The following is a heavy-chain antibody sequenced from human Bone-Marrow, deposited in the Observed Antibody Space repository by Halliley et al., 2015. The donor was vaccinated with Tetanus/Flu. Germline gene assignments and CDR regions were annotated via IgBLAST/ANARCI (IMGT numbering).Heavy chain of an antibody. CDR2: ISYTGTT. Sequence: TLSLTCTVSGGSFSSGGYYWNWIRQHPGKGLEWIGYISYTGTTFYNPSLKSRITISVDTSKNQFSLNLRSVTAADTAVYYCARGRGDRGYCSSGSCYHYDGMAVWGQGTPVTVS. V-gene: IGHV4-31*03. D-gene: IGHD2-2*01. CDR3: ARGRGDRGYCSSGSCYHYDGMAV. J-gene: IGHJ6*02. CDR1: GGSFSSGGYY.